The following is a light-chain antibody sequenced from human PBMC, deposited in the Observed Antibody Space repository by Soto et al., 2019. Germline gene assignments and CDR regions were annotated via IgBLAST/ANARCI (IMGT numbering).Light chain of an antibody. Sequence: DIVMTQSPDSLAVSLGERATINCKSRQSVLYSSNNKNYLAWYQQKPGQPPKLLIYWASTRESGVPDRFSGSWSGTDFTLTISSLQAEDVAVYYCQQYYSSPSFGQGTKLEIK. CDR1: QSVLYSSNNKNY. V-gene: IGKV4-1*01. CDR3: QQYYSSPS. CDR2: WAS. J-gene: IGKJ2*01.